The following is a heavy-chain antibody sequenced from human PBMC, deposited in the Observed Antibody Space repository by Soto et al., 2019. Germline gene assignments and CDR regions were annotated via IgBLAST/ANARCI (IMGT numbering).Heavy chain of an antibody. CDR1: GGSFSGYY. CDR2: INHSGST. Sequence: QVQLQQCGAGLLKPSETLSLTCAVYGGSFSGYYWSWIRQPPGKGLEWNGEINHSGSTNYHPFLKRRVTISIDTSKNQFALKRSSVTAADTAVYYYATLGVLRYFESGMDVWGQGTTVTVSS. CDR3: ATLGVLRYFESGMDV. V-gene: IGHV4-34*01. J-gene: IGHJ6*02. D-gene: IGHD3-9*01.